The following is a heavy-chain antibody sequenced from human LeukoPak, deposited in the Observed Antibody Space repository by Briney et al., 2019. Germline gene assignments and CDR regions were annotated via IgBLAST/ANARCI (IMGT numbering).Heavy chain of an antibody. J-gene: IGHJ4*02. V-gene: IGHV3-23*01. CDR3: AKAADYGDYKVALHY. D-gene: IGHD4-17*01. Sequence: GGSLRLSCAASGFTFSSYAVSWVRQAPGKGLEWVSVISGSGGSTYYADSVKGRFTISRDNSKNTLYLQTNSLRAEDTAVYFCAKAADYGDYKVALHYWGQGTLVTVSS. CDR1: GFTFSSYA. CDR2: ISGSGGST.